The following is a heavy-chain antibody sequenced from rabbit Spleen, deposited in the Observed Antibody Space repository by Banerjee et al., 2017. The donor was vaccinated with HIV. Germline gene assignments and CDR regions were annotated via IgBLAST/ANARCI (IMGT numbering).Heavy chain of an antibody. CDR2: IAAGSGGTT. J-gene: IGHJ6*01. Sequence: QEQLVESGGGLVKPEGSLTLTCTASGFSFISGYYMCWVRQAPGKGLGWIACIAAGSGGTTYYANWAKGRFTISRTSSTTVTLRMTSLTAADRAAYFCARDLVGVIGWNFYLWGQGTLVTVS. D-gene: IGHD1-1*01. CDR3: ARDLVGVIGWNFYL. CDR1: GFSFISGYY. V-gene: IGHV1S45*01.